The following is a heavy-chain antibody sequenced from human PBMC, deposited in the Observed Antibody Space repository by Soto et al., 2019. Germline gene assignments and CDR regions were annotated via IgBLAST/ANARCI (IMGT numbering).Heavy chain of an antibody. CDR3: ARHRTTVTTRPVYFDY. J-gene: IGHJ4*02. CDR1: GGSISSSSYY. D-gene: IGHD4-17*01. V-gene: IGHV4-39*01. CDR2: IYYSGST. Sequence: QLQLQESGPGLVKPSETLSLTCTVSGGSISSSSYYWGWIRQPPGKGLEWIGSIYYSGSTYYNPSLKGRVTISVVTSKNQFSLKLTSVTAADTAVYYCARHRTTVTTRPVYFDYWGQGTLVTVSS.